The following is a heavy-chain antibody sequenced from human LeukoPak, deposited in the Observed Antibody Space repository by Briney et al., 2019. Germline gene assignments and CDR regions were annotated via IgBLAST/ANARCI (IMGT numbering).Heavy chain of an antibody. V-gene: IGHV4-30-2*01. D-gene: IGHD3-22*01. CDR1: GGSSSSGGYS. CDR3: ARGPGYYDSSGAQFDY. CDR2: IYHSGST. Sequence: SETLSLTCTVSGGSSSSGGYSLSWIRQPPVKGLEWIGYIYHSGSTYYNPSLKSRVTISVDRSKNQCSLKLSSVTAADTAVYYCARGPGYYDSSGAQFDYWGQGTLVTVSS. J-gene: IGHJ4*02.